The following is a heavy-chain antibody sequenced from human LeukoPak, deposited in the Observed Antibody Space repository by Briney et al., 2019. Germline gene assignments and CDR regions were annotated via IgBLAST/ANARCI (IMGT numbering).Heavy chain of an antibody. CDR1: GFIAGYNY. V-gene: IGHV3-53*01. CDR3: ASYYCSSGSCYFDH. CDR2: IYRGDT. Sequence: GGSLRLSCEVSGFIAGYNYMSWVRQAPGKGLEWVSVIYRGDTYYADSVKGRFTISRDDSKNTVFLQMNNLRVEDTAEYFRASYYCSSGSCYFDHWGQGTLVTVSS. D-gene: IGHD2-15*01. J-gene: IGHJ4*02.